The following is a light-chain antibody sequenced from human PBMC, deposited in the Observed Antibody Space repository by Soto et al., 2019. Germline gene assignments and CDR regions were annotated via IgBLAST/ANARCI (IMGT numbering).Light chain of an antibody. J-gene: IGKJ2*01. V-gene: IGKV1-39*01. CDR3: QQSYSTPDT. Sequence: DIQMTQSPSSLSVSVGDRVTITCRASQTISNYLNWYPQKPVTAPQLLMYASFNLQSGGPSRFIGSRSGTYFTLTISSLKPEDFATYSCQQSYSTPDTVGKGTSLEI. CDR1: QTISNY. CDR2: ASF.